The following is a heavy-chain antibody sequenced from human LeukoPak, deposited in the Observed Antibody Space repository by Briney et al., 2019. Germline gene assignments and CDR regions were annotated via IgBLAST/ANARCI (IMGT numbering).Heavy chain of an antibody. Sequence: GGSLRLPCAASGFTFSSYSMNWVRQAPGKGLEWVSSISSSSSYIYYADSVKGRFTISRDNAKNSLYLQMNSLRAEDTAVYYCARDYDFWSGYSYGMDVWGQGTTVTVSS. CDR1: GFTFSSYS. CDR3: ARDYDFWSGYSYGMDV. V-gene: IGHV3-21*01. CDR2: ISSSSSYI. J-gene: IGHJ6*02. D-gene: IGHD3-3*01.